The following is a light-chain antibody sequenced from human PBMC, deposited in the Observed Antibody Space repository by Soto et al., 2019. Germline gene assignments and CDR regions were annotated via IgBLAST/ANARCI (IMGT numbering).Light chain of an antibody. CDR3: QVWDSNTDHYV. CDR2: DDS. CDR1: YIGSES. J-gene: IGLJ1*01. V-gene: IGLV3-21*02. Sequence: SSELAQPPSVSVAPGQTARITCGGNYIGSESVHWYQQKPGQAPVLVVYDDSDRPSGIPERFSGSNSGNTAALTISRVEAGDEADYYCQVWDSNTDHYVFGTGTKLTVL.